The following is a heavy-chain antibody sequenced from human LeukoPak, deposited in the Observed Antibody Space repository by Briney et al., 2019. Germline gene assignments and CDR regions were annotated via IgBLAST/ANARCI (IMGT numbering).Heavy chain of an antibody. CDR3: ASSIAARPTYYYMDV. Sequence: GGSLRLSCAASGFTFSSYSMNWVRQAPGKGLEWVSSISSSSSYIYYADSVKGRFTISRDNAKNSLYLQMNSLRAEDTAVYYCASSIAARPTYYYMDVWGKGTTVTVSS. CDR2: ISSSSSYI. V-gene: IGHV3-21*01. D-gene: IGHD6-6*01. CDR1: GFTFSSYS. J-gene: IGHJ6*03.